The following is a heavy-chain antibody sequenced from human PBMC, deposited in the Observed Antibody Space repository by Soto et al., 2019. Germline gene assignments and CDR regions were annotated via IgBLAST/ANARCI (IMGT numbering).Heavy chain of an antibody. CDR3: ASRGYYDSTGYYYTPVLAFGI. Sequence: GXSVNVSYQASVYSFTQHYMPWVRQAPGQGLEWMGWINPNSGGTNYAQKFQGRVTMTRDTSISTAYMELSRLRSDDTAVYYCASRGYYDSTGYYYTPVLAFGIWGQGPMVTVSS. J-gene: IGHJ3*02. CDR1: VYSFTQHY. D-gene: IGHD3-22*01. CDR2: INPNSGGT. V-gene: IGHV1-2*02.